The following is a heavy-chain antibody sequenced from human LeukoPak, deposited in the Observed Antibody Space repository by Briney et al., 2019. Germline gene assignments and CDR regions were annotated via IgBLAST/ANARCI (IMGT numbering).Heavy chain of an antibody. CDR2: IYYTGST. CDR1: GGSISRDY. J-gene: IGHJ4*02. CDR3: ARDRPGGSSLDY. Sequence: SETLSLTCTLSGGSISRDYWSWIRQPPGKGLEWIGYIYYTGSTNYNPSLKSRVTISVDTSKNQFSLKLSSVTAAYTAVYYCARDRPGGSSLDYWGQGTLVTVSS. D-gene: IGHD6-13*01. V-gene: IGHV4-59*01.